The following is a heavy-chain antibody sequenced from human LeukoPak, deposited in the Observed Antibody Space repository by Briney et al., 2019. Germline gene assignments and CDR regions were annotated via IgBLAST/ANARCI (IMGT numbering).Heavy chain of an antibody. CDR2: ISGSGGST. V-gene: IGHV3-23*01. Sequence: PGGSLRLSCAASGFTFSSYAMSWVRQAPGKGLEWVPAISGSGGSTYYADSVKGRFTISRDNSKNTLYLQMNSLRAEDTAVYYCAKDLVGATPRRLFDYWGQGTLVTVSS. D-gene: IGHD1-26*01. J-gene: IGHJ4*02. CDR3: AKDLVGATPRRLFDY. CDR1: GFTFSSYA.